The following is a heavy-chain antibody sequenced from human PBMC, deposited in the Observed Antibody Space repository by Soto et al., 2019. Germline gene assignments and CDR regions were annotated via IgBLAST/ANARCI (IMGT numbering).Heavy chain of an antibody. CDR3: ARGERDFYDSSGGGFDY. CDR1: GFTFSYNW. J-gene: IGHJ4*02. Sequence: EVQLVESGGGLVQPGGSLRLSCAASGFTFSYNWMSWVRQAPGKGLEWVANIKQDASAKYYVDSVKGRFTISRDNAKNSLYLQMNSLRAEATAVYYCARGERDFYDSSGGGFDYWGQGTLVTVSS. D-gene: IGHD3-22*01. CDR2: IKQDASAK. V-gene: IGHV3-7*01.